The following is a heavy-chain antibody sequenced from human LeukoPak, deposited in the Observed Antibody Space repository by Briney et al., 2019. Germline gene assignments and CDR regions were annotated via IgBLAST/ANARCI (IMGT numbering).Heavy chain of an antibody. V-gene: IGHV1-18*01. J-gene: IGHJ5*02. CDR1: GYTFTSYG. CDR2: ISAYNGNT. CDR3: ARTLVVVPAAIVNWFDP. Sequence: GASVKVSCKASGYTFTSYGISWVRQAPGQGLEWMGWISAYNGNTNYAQKLQGRVTRTTDTSTSTAYMELRSLRSDDTAVYYCARTLVVVPAAIVNWFDPWGQGTLVTVSS. D-gene: IGHD2-2*02.